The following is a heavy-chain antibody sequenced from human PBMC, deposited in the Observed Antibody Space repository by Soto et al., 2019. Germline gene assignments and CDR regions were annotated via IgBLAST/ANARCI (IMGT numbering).Heavy chain of an antibody. D-gene: IGHD2-2*01. CDR2: IYYSGST. J-gene: IGHJ5*02. CDR1: GGSISSYY. Sequence: QVQLQESGPGLVKPSETLSLTCTVSGGSISSYYWSWIRQPPGKGLEWIGYIYYSGSTNYNPSLKCRVTISVDTSKNQFSRKLSSVTAADTAVYYCARPRDCSSTSCYGALDPWGQGTLVTVSS. CDR3: ARPRDCSSTSCYGALDP. V-gene: IGHV4-59*08.